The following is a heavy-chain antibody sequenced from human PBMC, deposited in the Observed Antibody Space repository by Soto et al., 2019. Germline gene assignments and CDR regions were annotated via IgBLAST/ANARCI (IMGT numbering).Heavy chain of an antibody. D-gene: IGHD3-22*01. J-gene: IGHJ4*01. CDR3: ARDPSSRYSHDTSGFQN. CDR1: RFSVSSNY. Sequence: GGSLTLSCAASRFSVSSNYMNWVRQAPGKGLEWLSVIYSGGDTHYADSVKGRFSVSRDNSENRVYLEMKSLRVEDTAIYYCARDPSSRYSHDTSGFQNWGLGTLVTVSS. CDR2: IYSGGDT. V-gene: IGHV3-53*05.